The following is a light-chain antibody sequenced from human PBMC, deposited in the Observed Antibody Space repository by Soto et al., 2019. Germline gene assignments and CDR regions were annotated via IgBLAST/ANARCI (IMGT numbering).Light chain of an antibody. CDR2: DAS. V-gene: IGKV1-13*02. Sequence: IQMTQSPSSLSASVGDTISITCRSFQTIRKSLNWYQHKPGKAPKLLMHDASSLDSGVPSRFSGSGSGTDFTLTISCLQSEDFATYYCQQYYSYPYTFGQGTRLEIK. CDR1: QTIRKS. J-gene: IGKJ5*01. CDR3: QQYYSYPYT.